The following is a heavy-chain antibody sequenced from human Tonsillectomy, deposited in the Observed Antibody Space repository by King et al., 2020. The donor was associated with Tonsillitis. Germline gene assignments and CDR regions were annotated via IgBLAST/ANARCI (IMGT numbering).Heavy chain of an antibody. J-gene: IGHJ6*02. Sequence: VQLVESGGGLIQPGGSLRLSCAASGFTFSSYAMNWVRQAPGKGLEWVSGISGSGDSTYYVDSVKGRFAISRDNSKNTLYLQMNSLRAEDTAVYYCAKDRDFWSPHGMDVWGRGTTVTVSS. CDR3: AKDRDFWSPHGMDV. V-gene: IGHV3-23*04. CDR1: GFTFSSYA. D-gene: IGHD3-3*01. CDR2: ISGSGDST.